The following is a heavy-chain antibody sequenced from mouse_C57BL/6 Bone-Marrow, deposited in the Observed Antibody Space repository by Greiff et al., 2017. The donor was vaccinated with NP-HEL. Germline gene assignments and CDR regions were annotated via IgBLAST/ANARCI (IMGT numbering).Heavy chain of an antibody. J-gene: IGHJ3*01. CDR2: IDPSDSYT. Sequence: QVQLQQPGAELVRPGTSVKLSCKASGYTFTSYWMHWVKQRPGQGLEWIGVIDPSDSYTNYNQKFKGKATLTVDTSSSTAYMQRSSLTSEDSAVYYCERVSTMVKWFDYGGQGTRVTVSA. D-gene: IGHD2-2*01. CDR1: GYTFTSYW. V-gene: IGHV1-59*01. CDR3: ERVSTMVKWFDY.